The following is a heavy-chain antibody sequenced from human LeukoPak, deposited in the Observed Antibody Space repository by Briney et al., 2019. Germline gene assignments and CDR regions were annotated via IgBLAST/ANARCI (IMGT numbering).Heavy chain of an antibody. J-gene: IGHJ6*03. CDR2: ISGSGGST. CDR3: ARDPGGYCTKGVCRNYYYMDV. Sequence: GGSLRLSCAASGFTFSSYAMSWVRQAPGKGLEWVSAISGSGGSTYYADSVKGRFTISRDNSKNTLYLQMNSLRAEDTAVYYCARDPGGYCTKGVCRNYYYMDVWGKGTTVTVSS. D-gene: IGHD2-8*01. V-gene: IGHV3-23*01. CDR1: GFTFSSYA.